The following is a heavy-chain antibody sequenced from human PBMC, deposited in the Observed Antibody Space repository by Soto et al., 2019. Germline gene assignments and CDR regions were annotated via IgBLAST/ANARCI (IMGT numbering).Heavy chain of an antibody. CDR3: AREGATYYDFWSGYWSNWFDP. D-gene: IGHD3-3*01. CDR2: LSGRGTST. CDR1: GFTFSTYS. V-gene: IGHV3-48*02. J-gene: IGHJ5*02. Sequence: GGSLRLSCAASGFTFSTYSMNWVRQAPGKGLEWVSGLSGRGTSTYYADSVKGRFTISRDNSKNSLYLQMNSLRDEDTAVYYCAREGATYYDFWSGYWSNWFDPWGQGTLVTVSS.